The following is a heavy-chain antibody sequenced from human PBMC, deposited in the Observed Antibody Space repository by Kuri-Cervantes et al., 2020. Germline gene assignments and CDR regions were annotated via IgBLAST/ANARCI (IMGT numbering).Heavy chain of an antibody. D-gene: IGHD6-13*01. Sequence: SETLSLTCTVSGGSISSSNWWSWVRQPPGKGLEWIGEIYHSGSTNYNPSLKSRVTISVDTSKNQFSLKLSSVTAADTAVYYCARGVMQQRNWFDPWGQGTLVTVSS. V-gene: IGHV4-4*02. CDR3: ARGVMQQRNWFDP. CDR2: IYHSGST. CDR1: GGSISSSNW. J-gene: IGHJ5*02.